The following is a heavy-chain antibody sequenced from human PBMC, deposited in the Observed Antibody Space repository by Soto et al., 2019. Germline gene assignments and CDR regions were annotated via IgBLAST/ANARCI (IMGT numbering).Heavy chain of an antibody. V-gene: IGHV1-18*04. J-gene: IGHJ4*02. CDR3: ARDHIWYYDSSGYPDY. CDR2: ISAYNGNT. D-gene: IGHD3-22*01. CDR1: GYTFTSYG. Sequence: ASVKVSCKASGYTFTSYGISWVRQAPGQGLEWMGWISAYNGNTNYAQKLQGRVTMTTDTSTGTAYMELRSLRSDDTAVYYCARDHIWYYDSSGYPDYWGQGTLVTVSS.